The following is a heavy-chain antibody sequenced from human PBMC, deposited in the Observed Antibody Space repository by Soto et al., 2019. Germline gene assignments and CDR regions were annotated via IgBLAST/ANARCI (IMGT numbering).Heavy chain of an antibody. CDR2: IYYSGST. J-gene: IGHJ2*01. CDR1: GGSMSSYY. V-gene: IGHV4-59*01. Sequence: SETLSLTCTVSGGSMSSYYWSWIRQPPGKGLEWIGYIYYSGSTKYNPSLKSRVTISVDTSKNQFSLQLRSVTAADTAVYYCARVGYSSGWFWYFDLWGRGTLVTVSS. D-gene: IGHD6-13*01. CDR3: ARVGYSSGWFWYFDL.